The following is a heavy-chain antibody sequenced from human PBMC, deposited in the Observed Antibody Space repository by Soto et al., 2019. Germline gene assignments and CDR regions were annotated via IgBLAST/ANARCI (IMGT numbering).Heavy chain of an antibody. CDR1: GFTFSYYP. CDR2: ISFDGSNK. J-gene: IGHJ6*02. V-gene: IGHV3-30-3*01. Sequence: QMQLVESGGGVVQPGRSLRLSCAASGFTFSYYPMHWVRQAPGKGLEWVAVISFDGSNKYYADSVKGRFTISKDNSKNTLDLQMNSLGGEDTAVYYCARLPGALVAVLYIYPLDGREPMSDVEVWGQGTTLTVSS. CDR3: ARLPGALVAVLYIYPLDGREPMSDVEV. D-gene: IGHD6-19*01.